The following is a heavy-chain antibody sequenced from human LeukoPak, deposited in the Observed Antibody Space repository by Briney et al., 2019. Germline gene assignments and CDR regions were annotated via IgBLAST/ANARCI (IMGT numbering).Heavy chain of an antibody. CDR1: GFTVSSSY. D-gene: IGHD2-15*01. CDR2: IHSGGKT. Sequence: GGSLRLSCAASGFTVSSSYMSWVRQAPGKGLEWVSVIHSGGKTYYADSVKGRFSISRDNSKNTLYLQMNSLRAQDTAVYYCTRDLSSGGSCWGQGALVTVSS. V-gene: IGHV3-53*01. J-gene: IGHJ4*02. CDR3: TRDLSSGGSC.